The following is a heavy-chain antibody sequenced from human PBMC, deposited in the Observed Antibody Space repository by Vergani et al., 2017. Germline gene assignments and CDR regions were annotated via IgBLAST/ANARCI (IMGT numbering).Heavy chain of an antibody. V-gene: IGHV3-7*01. J-gene: IGHJ4*02. CDR3: AKDVRGIAVAGADY. CDR2: IKQDGSEK. Sequence: EVQLVESGGGLVQPGGSLRLSCAASGFTFSSYWMSWVRQAPGKGLEWVANIKQDGSEKYYVDSVKGRFTISRDNAKNSLYLQMNSLRAEDTAVYYCAKDVRGIAVAGADYWGQGTLVTVSS. CDR1: GFTFSSYW. D-gene: IGHD6-19*01.